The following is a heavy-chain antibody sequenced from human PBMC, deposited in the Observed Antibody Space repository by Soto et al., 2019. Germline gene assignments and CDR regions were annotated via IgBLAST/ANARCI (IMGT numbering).Heavy chain of an antibody. CDR1: GFTFSSYG. J-gene: IGHJ4*02. Sequence: QVQLVESGGGVVQPGRSLRLSCAASGFTFSSYGMHWVRQAPGKGLEWVAVIWYDGSNKYYADSVKGLFTISRDNSKNTLYLQMNSLRAEDTAVYYCARDSLPGIAAAPGYWGQGTLVTVSS. CDR3: ARDSLPGIAAAPGY. CDR2: IWYDGSNK. D-gene: IGHD6-13*01. V-gene: IGHV3-33*01.